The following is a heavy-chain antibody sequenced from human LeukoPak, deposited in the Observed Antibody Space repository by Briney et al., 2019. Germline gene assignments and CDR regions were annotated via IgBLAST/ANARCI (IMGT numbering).Heavy chain of an antibody. V-gene: IGHV4-59*08. CDR3: ASCSSSWYPFDY. CDR2: IYYSGST. J-gene: IGHJ4*02. CDR1: GGSISGYY. Sequence: SSETLSLTCTVSGGSISGYYWSWIRQPPGKGLEWIGYIYYSGSTNYNPSLKSRVTISVDTSKNQFSLKLSSVTAADTAVYYCASCSSSWYPFDYWGQGTLVTVSS. D-gene: IGHD6-13*01.